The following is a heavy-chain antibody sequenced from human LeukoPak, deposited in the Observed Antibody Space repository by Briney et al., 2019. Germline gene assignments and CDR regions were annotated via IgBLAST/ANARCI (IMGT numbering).Heavy chain of an antibody. CDR2: INPNSGGT. CDR3: ARVSRYGYNHDLFDY. CDR1: GYTFTGYY. V-gene: IGHV1-2*02. Sequence: GASVKVSCKASGYTFTGYYMHWVRQAPGQGLEWMGWINPNSGGTNYAQKFQGRVTMTRDTSISTAYMELSRLRSDDTAVYYCARVSRYGYNHDLFDYWGQGTLVTVSS. D-gene: IGHD5-24*01. J-gene: IGHJ4*02.